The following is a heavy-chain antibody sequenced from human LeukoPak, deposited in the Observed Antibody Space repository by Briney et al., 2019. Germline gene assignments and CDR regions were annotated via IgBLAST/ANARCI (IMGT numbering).Heavy chain of an antibody. J-gene: IGHJ1*01. CDR3: ARDRSEQWLANAEYFQH. D-gene: IGHD6-19*01. Sequence: ASVKVSCKASGYTFTSYYMHWLRQAPGQGLEWMGIINPSGGSTSYAQKFQGRVTMARDTSTSTVYMELSSLRSEDTAVYYCARDRSEQWLANAEYFQHWGQGTLVTVSS. CDR2: INPSGGST. V-gene: IGHV1-46*01. CDR1: GYTFTSYY.